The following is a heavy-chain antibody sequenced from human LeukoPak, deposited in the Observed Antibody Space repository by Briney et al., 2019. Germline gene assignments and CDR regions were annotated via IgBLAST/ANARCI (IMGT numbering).Heavy chain of an antibody. D-gene: IGHD3-22*01. Sequence: PGGSLRLSCAASGFTFDDYAMHWVRQAPGKGLEWVSGISWNTGNIGYADSVKGRFTISRDNAKNSLYLQMNSLRAEDTAFYYCAKDMSPYDSSGFDYWGQGTLVTVSS. CDR1: GFTFDDYA. J-gene: IGHJ4*02. CDR3: AKDMSPYDSSGFDY. V-gene: IGHV3-9*01. CDR2: ISWNTGNI.